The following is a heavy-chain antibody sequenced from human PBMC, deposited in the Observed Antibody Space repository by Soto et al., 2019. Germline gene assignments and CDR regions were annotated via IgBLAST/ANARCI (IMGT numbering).Heavy chain of an antibody. CDR3: ARGGGRGYSYG. CDR1: GGSISSYY. Sequence: QVQLQESGPGLVKPSETLSLTCTVSGGSISSYYWSWIRQPPGKGLEWIGYIYYSGSTNYNPSLKSRVTISVDTSKNQFSLKLRSVTAADTAVYYCARGGGRGYSYGWGQGTLVTVSS. D-gene: IGHD5-18*01. V-gene: IGHV4-59*01. CDR2: IYYSGST. J-gene: IGHJ4*02.